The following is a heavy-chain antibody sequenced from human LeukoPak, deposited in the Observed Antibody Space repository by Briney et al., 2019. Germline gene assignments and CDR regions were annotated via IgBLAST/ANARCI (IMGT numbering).Heavy chain of an antibody. D-gene: IGHD3-22*01. V-gene: IGHV1-69*04. Sequence: PGGSLRLSCAASGFTFSSYAISWVRQAPGQGLEWMGRIIPILGIANYAQKFQGRVTITADKSTSTAYMELSSLRSEDTAVYYCATEGDYYDSSGYYPDWGQGTLVTVSS. J-gene: IGHJ4*02. CDR2: IIPILGIA. CDR3: ATEGDYYDSSGYYPD. CDR1: GFTFSSYA.